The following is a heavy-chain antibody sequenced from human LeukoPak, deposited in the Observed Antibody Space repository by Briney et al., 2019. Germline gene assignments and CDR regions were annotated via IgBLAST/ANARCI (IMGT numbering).Heavy chain of an antibody. J-gene: IGHJ4*02. Sequence: SGGSLRLSCAASGFTFSSYAMHWVRQAPGKGLEWVSAITSSGGSTYYADSVKGRFTISRDNSKNTLSLQMNSLRAEDTAVYYCARASFGVIVGPDYWGQGTLVTVSS. CDR1: GFTFSSYA. CDR3: ARASFGVIVGPDY. D-gene: IGHD3-3*01. CDR2: ITSSGGST. V-gene: IGHV3-23*01.